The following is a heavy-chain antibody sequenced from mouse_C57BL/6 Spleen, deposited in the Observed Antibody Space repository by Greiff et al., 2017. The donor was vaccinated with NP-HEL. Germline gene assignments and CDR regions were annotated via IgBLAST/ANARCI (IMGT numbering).Heavy chain of an antibody. D-gene: IGHD1-1*02. Sequence: VKLMESGPGLVQPSQSLSITCTVSGFSLTSYGVHWVRQSPGKGLEWLGVIWSGGSTDYNAAFISRLSISKDNSKSQVFFKMNSLQADDTAIYYCARNWGSGDYAMDYWGQGTSVTVSS. CDR2: IWSGGST. CDR3: ARNWGSGDYAMDY. CDR1: GFSLTSYG. J-gene: IGHJ4*01. V-gene: IGHV2-2*01.